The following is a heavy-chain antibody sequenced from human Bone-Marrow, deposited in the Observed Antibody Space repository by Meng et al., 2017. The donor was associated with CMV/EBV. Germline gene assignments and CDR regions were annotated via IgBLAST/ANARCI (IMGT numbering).Heavy chain of an antibody. CDR1: GCSFTSYY. CDR3: ARDAGTIAVSGIGDD. V-gene: IGHV1-46*01. D-gene: IGHD6-19*01. J-gene: IGHJ4*02. CDR2: INPSGGTT. Sequence: ASVKVSCKASGCSFTSYYMHWVRQAPGQGLEWMGIINPSGGTTSYAEKFQGRVSMTRDTSTSTAYMELRGLRSDDTAVYYCARDAGTIAVSGIGDDWGQGTLVTVSS.